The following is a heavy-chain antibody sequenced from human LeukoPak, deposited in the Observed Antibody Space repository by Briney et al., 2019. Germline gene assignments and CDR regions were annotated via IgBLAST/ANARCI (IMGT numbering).Heavy chain of an antibody. CDR1: GFTFSSYG. CDR2: IRYDGSNK. J-gene: IGHJ5*02. Sequence: PGGSLRLSCAASGFTFSSYGMHWVRQAPGKGLEWVAFIRYDGSNKYYADSVKGRFTISRDNSKNTLYLQMNSLRAEDTAVYYCAKGAGSGWGELDPWGQGTLVTVSS. V-gene: IGHV3-30*02. D-gene: IGHD6-19*01. CDR3: AKGAGSGWGELDP.